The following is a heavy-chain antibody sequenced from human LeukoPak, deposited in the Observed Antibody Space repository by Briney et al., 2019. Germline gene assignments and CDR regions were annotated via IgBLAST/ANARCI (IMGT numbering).Heavy chain of an antibody. CDR3: ARAHSGYDSAVDC. D-gene: IGHD5-12*01. J-gene: IGHJ4*02. V-gene: IGHV3-33*01. Sequence: GGSLRLSCAASGFTFNSYGMHWVRQAPGKGLEWGAVIWYDGSNKYYADSVKGRFTISRDNSKNTLYLQMNSLRAEDTAVYYCARAHSGYDSAVDCWGQGTLVTVSS. CDR1: GFTFNSYG. CDR2: IWYDGSNK.